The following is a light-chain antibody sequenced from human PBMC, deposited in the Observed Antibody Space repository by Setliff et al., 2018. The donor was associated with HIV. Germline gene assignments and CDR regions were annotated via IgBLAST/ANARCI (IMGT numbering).Light chain of an antibody. CDR2: EGS. J-gene: IGLJ3*02. CDR3: CSFVRIGVWG. Sequence: QSVLTQPASVSASPGQSITISCTGTSSDVGSYSLVSWYQQHPGKAPKLIISEGSERPSGVSNRFSGSKSGNTASLTISGLQAEDEADYYCCSFVRIGVWGFGGGTKVTVL. V-gene: IGLV2-23*01. CDR1: SSDVGSYSL.